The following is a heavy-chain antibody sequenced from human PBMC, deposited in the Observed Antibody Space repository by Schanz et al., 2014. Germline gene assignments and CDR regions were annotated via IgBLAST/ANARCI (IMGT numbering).Heavy chain of an antibody. V-gene: IGHV1-2*06. CDR3: ASDTMGGNFVLDV. CDR1: GYTFTGYS. Sequence: QVQLVQSGAEVKKPGASVKVSCKASGYTFTGYSLHWVRQAPGQGLEWMGRINPDNGAINFAQKFQGRVTMTRDTSTSTAHMELRTLTSDDTAVYYCASDTMGGNFVLDVWGQGTTVTVSS. D-gene: IGHD3-10*01. CDR2: INPDNGAI. J-gene: IGHJ6*02.